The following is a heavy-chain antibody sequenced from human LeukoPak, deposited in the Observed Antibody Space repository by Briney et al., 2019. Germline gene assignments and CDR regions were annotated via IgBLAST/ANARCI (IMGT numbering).Heavy chain of an antibody. V-gene: IGHV3-11*04. Sequence: KSGGSLRLSCAASGFTFSDYNMRWIRQAPGKGLEWVSSISRGGSTKYYADSVKGRFTISRDNAKNSLFLQMNSLRAEDTAVYYCAELGITMIGGVWGKGTTVTISS. D-gene: IGHD3-10*02. CDR2: ISRGGSTK. CDR1: GFTFSDYN. CDR3: AELGITMIGGV. J-gene: IGHJ6*04.